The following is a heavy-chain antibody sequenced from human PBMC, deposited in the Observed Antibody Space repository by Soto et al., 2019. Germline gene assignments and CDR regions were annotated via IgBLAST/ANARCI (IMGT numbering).Heavy chain of an antibody. J-gene: IGHJ4*02. D-gene: IGHD5-18*01. CDR2: ISGGVSST. V-gene: IGHV3-23*01. CDR3: AKDDSLDTSMVFDY. Sequence: PGKGLEWVSAISGGVSSTYYADSVKGRFTISRDNSKNTLYLQMNGLRADDTAVYYCAKDDSLDTSMVFDYWGQGTLVTVSS.